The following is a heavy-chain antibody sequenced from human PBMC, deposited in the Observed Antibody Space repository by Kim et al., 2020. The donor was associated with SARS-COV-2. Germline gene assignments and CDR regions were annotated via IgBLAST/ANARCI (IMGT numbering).Heavy chain of an antibody. CDR3: ATRSYDYVWGSYRYGMDV. CDR2: FDPEDGET. Sequence: ASVKVSCKVSGYTLTELSMHWVRQAPGKGLEWMGGFDPEDGETIYAQKFQGRVTMTEDTSTDTAYMELSSLRSEDTAVYYCATRSYDYVWGSYRYGMDVWGQGTTVTVSS. J-gene: IGHJ6*02. D-gene: IGHD3-16*02. V-gene: IGHV1-24*01. CDR1: GYTLTELS.